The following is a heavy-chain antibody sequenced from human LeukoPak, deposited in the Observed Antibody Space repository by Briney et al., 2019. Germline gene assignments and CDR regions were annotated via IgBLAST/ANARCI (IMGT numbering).Heavy chain of an antibody. Sequence: GGSLRLSCAASGFTVSSNYMSWVRQAPGKGLEWVSSISSSSSYIYYADSVKGRFTISRDNAKNSLYLQMNSLRAEDTAVYYCARDAAAGYSLACWGQGTLVTVSS. CDR2: ISSSSSYI. CDR3: ARDAAAGYSLAC. J-gene: IGHJ4*02. D-gene: IGHD6-13*01. CDR1: GFTVSSNY. V-gene: IGHV3-21*01.